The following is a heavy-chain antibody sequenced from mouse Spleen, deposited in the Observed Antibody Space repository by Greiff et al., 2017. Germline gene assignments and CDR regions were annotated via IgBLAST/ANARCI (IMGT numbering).Heavy chain of an antibody. D-gene: IGHD2-3*01. CDR3: TTRWLLEYFDV. CDR1: GFNIKDDY. Sequence: VQLQQSGAELVRPGASVKLSCTASGFNIKDDYMHWVKQRPEQGLEWIGWIDPENGDTEYASKFQGKATITADTSSNTAYLQLSSLTSEDTAVYYCTTRWLLEYFDVWGAGTTVTVSS. V-gene: IGHV14-4*01. J-gene: IGHJ1*01. CDR2: IDPENGDT.